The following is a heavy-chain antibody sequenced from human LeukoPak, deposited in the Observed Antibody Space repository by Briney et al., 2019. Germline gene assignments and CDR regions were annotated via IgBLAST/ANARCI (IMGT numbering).Heavy chain of an antibody. CDR1: GFTFSNFA. CDR3: AKARWSGPFYFDY. V-gene: IGHV3-23*01. D-gene: IGHD3-3*01. CDR2: ISGSGGIT. J-gene: IGHJ4*02. Sequence: PGGSLRLSCAASGFTFSNFAMNWVRQAPGKGLEWVSTISGSGGITYYADSVKGRFTISRDNPKNTLYLQMNSLRAEDTAVYYCAKARWSGPFYFDYWGQGTLVTVSS.